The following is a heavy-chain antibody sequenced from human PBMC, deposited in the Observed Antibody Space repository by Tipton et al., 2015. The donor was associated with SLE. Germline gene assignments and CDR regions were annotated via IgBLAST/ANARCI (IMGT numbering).Heavy chain of an antibody. V-gene: IGHV4-34*12. CDR2: IFYSGST. Sequence: TLSLTCAVYGGSFSGYYCSWIRQPPGKGLEWIGSIFYSGSTYYNPSLKSRVTISVDTSKNLFSLKLSSVTAADTAVYYCARVLEQQLVVGYHWYFDLWGRGTLVTVSS. J-gene: IGHJ2*01. CDR3: ARVLEQQLVVGYHWYFDL. CDR1: GGSFSGYY. D-gene: IGHD6-13*01.